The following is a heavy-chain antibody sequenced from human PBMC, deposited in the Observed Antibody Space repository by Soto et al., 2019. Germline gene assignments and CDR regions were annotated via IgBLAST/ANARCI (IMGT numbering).Heavy chain of an antibody. J-gene: IGHJ5*02. V-gene: IGHV4-34*01. CDR3: ASQHITMVRGIGP. D-gene: IGHD3-10*01. CDR1: GGSFSGYY. CDR2: INHSGST. Sequence: SETLSLTCAVYGGSFSGYYWSWIRQPPGKGLEWIGEINHSGSTNYNPSLKSRVTISVDTSKNQFSLKLSSVTAADTAVYYCASQHITMVRGIGPWGQGTLVTVSS.